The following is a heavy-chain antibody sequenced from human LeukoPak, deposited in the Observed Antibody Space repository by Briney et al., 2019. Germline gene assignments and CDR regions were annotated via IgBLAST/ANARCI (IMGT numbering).Heavy chain of an antibody. Sequence: SVKVSCKASGFSFTSSAVQWVRQARGQRREWIGWIVVGSGNTNYAQKFQERVTITRDMSTSTAYMELSSLRSEDTAVYYCAAGGYSGYDGPPFDYWGQGTLVTVSS. D-gene: IGHD5-12*01. CDR3: AAGGYSGYDGPPFDY. V-gene: IGHV1-58*01. J-gene: IGHJ4*02. CDR2: IVVGSGNT. CDR1: GFSFTSSA.